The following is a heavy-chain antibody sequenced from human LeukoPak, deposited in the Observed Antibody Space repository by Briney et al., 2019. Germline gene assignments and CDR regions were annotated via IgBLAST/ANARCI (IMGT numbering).Heavy chain of an antibody. Sequence: ASVKVSCTASGYTFTGYYMHWVRQAPGQGLEWMGWINPNSGGTNYAQKFQGRVTMTRDTSTSTAYMELSRLRSDDTAVYYCARVAQLYNWFDPWGQGTLVTVSS. CDR1: GYTFTGYY. D-gene: IGHD6-6*01. V-gene: IGHV1-2*02. J-gene: IGHJ5*02. CDR3: ARVAQLYNWFDP. CDR2: INPNSGGT.